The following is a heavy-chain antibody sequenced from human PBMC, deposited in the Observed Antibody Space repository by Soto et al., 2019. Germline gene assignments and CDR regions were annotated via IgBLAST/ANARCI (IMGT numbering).Heavy chain of an antibody. V-gene: IGHV4-30-2*01. CDR2: IYHSGST. CDR1: GGSISSCGYS. J-gene: IGHJ5*02. Sequence: SETLSLTCAVSGGSISSCGYSWSWLRKPPGKGLEWIGYIYHSGSTYYNPSLKSRVTISVDRSKNQFSLKLSSVTAADTAVYYCARVPDRWGQGTLVTVSS. CDR3: ARVPDR. D-gene: IGHD2-2*01.